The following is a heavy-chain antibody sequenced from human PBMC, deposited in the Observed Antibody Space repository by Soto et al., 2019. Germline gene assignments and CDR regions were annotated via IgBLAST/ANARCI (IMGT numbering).Heavy chain of an antibody. D-gene: IGHD3-9*01. CDR3: ARDRSYYDILTGYYFGSNSDGMDV. J-gene: IGHJ6*02. CDR1: GFTFSSYG. V-gene: IGHV3-33*01. Sequence: QVQLVESGGGVVQPGRSLRLSCAASGFTFSSYGMHWVRQAPGKGLEWVAVIWYDGSNKYYADSVKGRFTISRDNSKNTLYLQMNSLRAEDTAVYYCARDRSYYDILTGYYFGSNSDGMDVWGQGTTVTVSS. CDR2: IWYDGSNK.